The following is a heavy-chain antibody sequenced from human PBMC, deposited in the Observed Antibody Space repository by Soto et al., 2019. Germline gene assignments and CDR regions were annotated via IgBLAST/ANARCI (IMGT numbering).Heavy chain of an antibody. D-gene: IGHD5-12*01. Sequence: SVKVSCKASGGTFSSYAISWVRQAPGQGLEWMGGIIPIFGTANYAQKFQGRVTITADESTSTAYMELSSLRSEDTAVYYCARSRLRFQYYYYGMDVWGQGTRVTVSS. V-gene: IGHV1-69*13. CDR3: ARSRLRFQYYYYGMDV. CDR2: IIPIFGTA. J-gene: IGHJ6*02. CDR1: GGTFSSYA.